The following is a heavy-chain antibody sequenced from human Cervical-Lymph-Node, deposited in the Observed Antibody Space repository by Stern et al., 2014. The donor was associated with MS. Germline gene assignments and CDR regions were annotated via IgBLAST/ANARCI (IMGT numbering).Heavy chain of an antibody. J-gene: IGHJ4*02. D-gene: IGHD2-15*01. Sequence: VQLVESGAEVKKPGESLKISCKGSGYSFTSYWIGWVRQLPGKGLEWMGSISAGDSDTIYNPSFQGQVSISADKAISTAYLQWSSLKASDTAMYYCARPAYCSGGSCYYYFDYWGQGTLVTVSS. CDR2: ISAGDSDT. V-gene: IGHV5-51*01. CDR3: ARPAYCSGGSCYYYFDY. CDR1: GYSFTSYW.